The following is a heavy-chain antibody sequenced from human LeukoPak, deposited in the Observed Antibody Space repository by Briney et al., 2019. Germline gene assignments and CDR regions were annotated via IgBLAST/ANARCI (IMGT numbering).Heavy chain of an antibody. J-gene: IGHJ3*01. V-gene: IGHV3-23*01. CDR2: LSRSGEST. CDR3: AKEVGAYGEHAFDA. Sequence: GGSLRLSCAASGFTFSSYAMSWVRQAPGKGLEWVSALSRSGESTYYADSVKGRFTVSRDNSINTLSLQMSSLRAEDTAVYFCAKEVGAYGEHAFDAWGQGTMVIVSS. CDR1: GFTFSSYA. D-gene: IGHD4-17*01.